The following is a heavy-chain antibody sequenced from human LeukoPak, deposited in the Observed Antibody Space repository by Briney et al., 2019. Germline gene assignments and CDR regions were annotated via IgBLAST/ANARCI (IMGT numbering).Heavy chain of an antibody. J-gene: IGHJ6*03. CDR2: INSDGSST. CDR1: GFTFSSYW. D-gene: IGHD3-10*01. V-gene: IGHV3-74*01. Sequence: GGSLRLSCAASGFTFSSYWMHWVRQAPGKGLVWVSRINSDGSSTSYADSVKGRFTISRDNAKNTLYLQMNSLRAEDTAVYYCARANSHRRDYYYMDVWGKGTTVTVSS. CDR3: ARANSHRRDYYYMDV.